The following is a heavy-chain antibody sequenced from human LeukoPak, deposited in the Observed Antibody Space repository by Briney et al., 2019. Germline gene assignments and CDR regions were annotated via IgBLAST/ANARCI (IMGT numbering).Heavy chain of an antibody. CDR2: INSDGSNT. CDR1: GYTFSSYW. V-gene: IGHV3-74*01. CDR3: ARRIVTYYYDSSGSLDAFDI. Sequence: PGGSLRLSCAASGYTFSSYWMHWVRQAPGKGLVWVSRINSDGSNTNYADYVKGRFTISRDNAKNTLYLQMNSLRAEDTAVYYCARRIVTYYYDSSGSLDAFDIWGQGTMVTVSS. D-gene: IGHD3-22*01. J-gene: IGHJ3*02.